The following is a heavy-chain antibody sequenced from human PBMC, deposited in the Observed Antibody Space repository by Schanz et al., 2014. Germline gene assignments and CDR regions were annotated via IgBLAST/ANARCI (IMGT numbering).Heavy chain of an antibody. V-gene: IGHV3-64D*06. D-gene: IGHD5-12*01. CDR2: MYINSGST. CDR1: GFTFSRFA. J-gene: IGHJ3*01. CDR3: ARDGGRDGYNLAFDV. Sequence: EVDLVESGGGLVQPGGSLRLSCSASGFTFSRFAMHWVRQAPGKGLEWISSMYINSGSTQYADSVKGRFIISRDSSKNTLFLQMNSLRAEDTAVYFCARDGGRDGYNLAFDVWGQGTLVTVSS.